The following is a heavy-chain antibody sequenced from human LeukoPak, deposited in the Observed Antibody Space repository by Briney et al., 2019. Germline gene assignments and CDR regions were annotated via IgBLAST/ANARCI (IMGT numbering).Heavy chain of an antibody. J-gene: IGHJ4*02. CDR3: ARDEAQGYGYGRVDY. Sequence: SGGSLRLSCAASGFTFSSYSMNWVRQAPGKGLEWVSYISSSSSTIYYADSVKGRFTISRDNAKNSLYLQMNSLRAGDTAVYYCARDEAQGYGYGRVDYWGQGTLVTVSS. D-gene: IGHD5-18*01. CDR2: ISSSSSTI. CDR1: GFTFSSYS. V-gene: IGHV3-48*01.